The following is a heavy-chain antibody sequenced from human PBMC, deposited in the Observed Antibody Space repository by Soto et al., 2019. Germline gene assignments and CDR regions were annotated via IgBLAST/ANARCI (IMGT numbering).Heavy chain of an antibody. Sequence: QPGGSLRLSCAASGFTFSSYGMHWVRQAPGKGLEWVAVIWYDGSNKYYADSVKGRFAISRDNSKNKLYLQMNSLRAEDTAVYYCARDPLGFSIAARRSWVDYWGQGTLVTVSS. CDR1: GFTFSSYG. J-gene: IGHJ4*02. CDR3: ARDPLGFSIAARRSWVDY. CDR2: IWYDGSNK. V-gene: IGHV3-33*01. D-gene: IGHD6-6*01.